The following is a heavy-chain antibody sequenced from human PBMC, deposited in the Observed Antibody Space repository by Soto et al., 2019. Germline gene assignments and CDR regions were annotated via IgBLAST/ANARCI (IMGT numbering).Heavy chain of an antibody. CDR3: ASPRDCSSTSCYKGESYYYGMDV. V-gene: IGHV1-69*13. J-gene: IGHJ6*02. D-gene: IGHD2-2*02. Sequence: SVKVSCKASGGTFSSYAISWVRQAPGQGLEWMGGIIPIFGTANYAQKFQGRVTITADESTSTAYMELSSLRSEDTAVYYCASPRDCSSTSCYKGESYYYGMDVWGPGTTVTVSS. CDR1: GGTFSSYA. CDR2: IIPIFGTA.